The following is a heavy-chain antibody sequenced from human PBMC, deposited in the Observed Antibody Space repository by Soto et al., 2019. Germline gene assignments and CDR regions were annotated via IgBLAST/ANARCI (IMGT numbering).Heavy chain of an antibody. CDR2: ISYDGSNK. CDR3: AKGVSAAQSNSYYYYGMDV. D-gene: IGHD6-6*01. CDR1: GFTFSSYG. Sequence: GGSLRLSCAASGFTFSSYGMHWVRQAPGKGLEWVAVISYDGSNKYYADSVKGRFTISRDNSKNTLYLQMNSLRAEDTAVYYCAKGVSAAQSNSYYYYGMDVWGQGTTVTVSS. V-gene: IGHV3-30*18. J-gene: IGHJ6*02.